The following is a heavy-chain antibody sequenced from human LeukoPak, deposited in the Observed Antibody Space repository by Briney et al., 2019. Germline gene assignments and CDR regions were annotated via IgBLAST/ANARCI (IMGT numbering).Heavy chain of an antibody. CDR3: AVGLYCSSTSCPNDY. D-gene: IGHD2-2*01. CDR2: MNPKSANT. CDR1: GYTFTGYY. J-gene: IGHJ4*02. V-gene: IGHV1-8*02. Sequence: ASVKVSCKASGYTFTGYYMHWVRQAPGQGLEWMGWMNPKSANTGYAQKFQGRVTMTRNTSISTAYMELSSLRSEDTAVYYCAVGLYCSSTSCPNDYWGQGTLVTVSS.